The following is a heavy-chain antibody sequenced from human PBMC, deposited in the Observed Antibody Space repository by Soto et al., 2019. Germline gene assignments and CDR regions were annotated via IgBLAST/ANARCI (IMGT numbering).Heavy chain of an antibody. Sequence: EVQLLESGGGLVQPGGSLRLSCAASGFTFNTYAMTWVRQAPVKGLEWVSTIGGSVGSIYYADSVKGRFTISRDNSKNTLSLQMNSLSPEARAVYYCAKAAFPGEFVFDYWGQGTLVTVSS. J-gene: IGHJ4*02. CDR2: IGGSVGSI. D-gene: IGHD3-10*01. V-gene: IGHV3-23*01. CDR1: GFTFNTYA. CDR3: AKAAFPGEFVFDY.